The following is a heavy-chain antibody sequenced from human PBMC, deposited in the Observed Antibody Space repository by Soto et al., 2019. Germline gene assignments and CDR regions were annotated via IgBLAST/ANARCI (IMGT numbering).Heavy chain of an antibody. D-gene: IGHD6-6*01. CDR1: GGSISSYY. CDR2: IYYSGST. V-gene: IGHV4-59*01. CDR3: ARGKYSSSSLHYHYYMDV. J-gene: IGHJ6*03. Sequence: SETLSLTCTVSGGSISSYYWSWIRQPPGKELEWIGYIYYSGSTNYNPSLKSRVTISVDTSKNQFSLKLSSVTAADTAVYYCARGKYSSSSLHYHYYMDVWGKGTTVTVSS.